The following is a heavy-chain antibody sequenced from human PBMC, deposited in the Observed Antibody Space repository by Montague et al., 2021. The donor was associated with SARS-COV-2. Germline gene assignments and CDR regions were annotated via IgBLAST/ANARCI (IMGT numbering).Heavy chain of an antibody. CDR3: ARVGRGSSWYEVAFDI. CDR1: GSSISPYS. Sequence: SETLSLTCTVSGSSISPYSLTWIRPPPGKGLEWIAYIYNSGSTNYKPSLTSRVTISVDTSKNQFSLKLSSVAAADTAVYYCARVGRGSSWYEVAFDIWGQGTMVTVAS. V-gene: IGHV4-59*01. CDR2: IYNSGST. D-gene: IGHD6-13*01. J-gene: IGHJ3*02.